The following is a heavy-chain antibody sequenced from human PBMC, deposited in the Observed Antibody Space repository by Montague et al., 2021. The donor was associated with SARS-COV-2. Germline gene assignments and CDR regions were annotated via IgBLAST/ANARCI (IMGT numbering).Heavy chain of an antibody. CDR1: GASLSSDSLS. CDR2: TYYRSKWYN. D-gene: IGHD6-13*01. CDR3: ARAWQPLIHEGFGWFDP. J-gene: IGHJ5*02. Sequence: VSPGASLSSDSLSWHWIRQSPSRGLEWLASTYYRSKWYNDSAPSVSGRATVKPDTSKNQFSLKMSSVTAADTAVYYCARAWQPLIHEGFGWFDPWGQGTLVTVSS. V-gene: IGHV6-1*01.